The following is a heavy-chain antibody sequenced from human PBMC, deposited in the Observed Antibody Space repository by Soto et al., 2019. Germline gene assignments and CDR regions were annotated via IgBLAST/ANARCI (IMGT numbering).Heavy chain of an antibody. CDR2: MNPNSGNT. CDR1: GYTFTSYD. V-gene: IGHV1-8*01. D-gene: IGHD3-3*01. CDR3: ARGSYDFWSAYYTFYYYYGMDV. J-gene: IGHJ6*02. Sequence: ASVKVACKASGYTFTSYDINWVRQATGQGHEWMGWMNPNSGNTGYAQKFQGRVTMTRNTSISTAYMELGSLRSEDTAVYYCARGSYDFWSAYYTFYYYYGMDVWGQGTTVTVSS.